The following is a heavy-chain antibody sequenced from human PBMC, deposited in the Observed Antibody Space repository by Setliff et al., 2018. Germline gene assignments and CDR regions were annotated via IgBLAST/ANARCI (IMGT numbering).Heavy chain of an antibody. CDR1: TFTFSKYA. V-gene: IGHV3-23*01. Sequence: GGSLRLSCVASTFTFSKYAVTWVRQAPGKGLQWVSSIHVSGSSTYYADSVKGRFTISRDNSKSTLYLQMNSLRAEDTAIYYCAKDKDVRVDYFDYWGPGTLVTVSS. D-gene: IGHD3-10*01. CDR3: AKDKDVRVDYFDY. CDR2: IHVSGSST. J-gene: IGHJ4*02.